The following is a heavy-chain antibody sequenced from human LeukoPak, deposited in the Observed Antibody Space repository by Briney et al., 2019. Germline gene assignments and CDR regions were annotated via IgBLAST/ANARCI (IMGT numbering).Heavy chain of an antibody. CDR2: IYYSGST. CDR3: ARIQAHPGITLAGPNFDY. D-gene: IGHD6-19*01. Sequence: SETLSLTCTVSGGSISSSSYYWSWIRQPPGKGLEWIGYIYYSGSTNYNPSLKSRVTISVDTSKNQFSLKLSSVTAADTAVYYCARIQAHPGITLAGPNFDYWGQGTLVTVSS. CDR1: GGSISSSSYY. J-gene: IGHJ4*02. V-gene: IGHV4-61*01.